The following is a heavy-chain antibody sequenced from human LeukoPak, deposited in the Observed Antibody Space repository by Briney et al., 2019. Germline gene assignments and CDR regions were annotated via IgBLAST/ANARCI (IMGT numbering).Heavy chain of an antibody. D-gene: IGHD3-22*01. Sequence: ASVKVSCKASGYTFTGYYMHWVRQAPGQGLEWMGWINPNSGGTNYAQEFQGRVTMTRDTSISTAYMELSRLRSDDTAVYYCARVRGYDSSGYYGYPWGQGTLVTVSS. CDR2: INPNSGGT. CDR3: ARVRGYDSSGYYGYP. CDR1: GYTFTGYY. J-gene: IGHJ5*02. V-gene: IGHV1-2*02.